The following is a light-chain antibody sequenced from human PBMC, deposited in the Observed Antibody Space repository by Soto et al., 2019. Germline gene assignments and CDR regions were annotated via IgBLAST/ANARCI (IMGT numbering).Light chain of an antibody. CDR1: QDVGKW. Sequence: FQISQSFPSMSAPVGHRVTLTFLAIQDVGKWLAWDQQKPGKAPTLLIHGASNLQSGVPPRYSGSGYGTDFNLTITSLQPEDVAAYYCQQTLRPITFGQGTRLEI. CDR3: QQTLRPIT. J-gene: IGKJ5*01. CDR2: GAS. V-gene: IGKV1-12*01.